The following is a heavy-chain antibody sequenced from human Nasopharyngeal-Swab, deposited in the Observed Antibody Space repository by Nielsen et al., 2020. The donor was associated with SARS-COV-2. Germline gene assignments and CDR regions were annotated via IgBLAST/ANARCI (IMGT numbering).Heavy chain of an antibody. J-gene: IGHJ4*02. V-gene: IGHV7-4-1*02. D-gene: IGHD1-1*01. Sequence: ASVKVSCKASGYTFTSNVLNWVRQAPGQGPEYIGWLSTITGAPTYAQAFPGRFVISLDTPVSTTYLQISSLKADDTAVYYCARENQEYANIWIDYWGQGTQVTVSS. CDR1: GYTFTSNV. CDR3: ARENQEYANIWIDY. CDR2: LSTITGAP.